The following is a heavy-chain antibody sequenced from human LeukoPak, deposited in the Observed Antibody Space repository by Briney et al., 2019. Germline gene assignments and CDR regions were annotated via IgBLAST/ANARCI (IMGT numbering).Heavy chain of an antibody. J-gene: IGHJ5*02. D-gene: IGHD5-24*01. CDR1: GGSFSGYY. CDR2: INHSGST. CDR3: ARQERFSGALYNWFDP. V-gene: IGHV4-34*01. Sequence: SETLSLTCAVYGGSFSGYYWSWIRQPPGKGLEWIGEINHSGSTNYNPSLKSRVTISVDTSKNQFSLKLSSVTAADTAVYYCARQERFSGALYNWFDPWGQGTLVTVSS.